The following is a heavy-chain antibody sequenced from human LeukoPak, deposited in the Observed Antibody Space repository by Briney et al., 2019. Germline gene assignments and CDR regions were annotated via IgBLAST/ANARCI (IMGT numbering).Heavy chain of an antibody. J-gene: IGHJ5*02. D-gene: IGHD2-2*01. V-gene: IGHV1-18*01. CDR3: ARDHCSSTSCYYSGDWFDP. CDR1: GYTFTSYG. Sequence: ASVKVSCKASGYTFTSYGISWVRQAPGQGLEWMGWISAYNGNTNYAQKFQGRVTMTTDTSTSTAYMELRSLRSDDTAVYYCARDHCSSTSCYYSGDWFDPWGQGTLVTVSS. CDR2: ISAYNGNT.